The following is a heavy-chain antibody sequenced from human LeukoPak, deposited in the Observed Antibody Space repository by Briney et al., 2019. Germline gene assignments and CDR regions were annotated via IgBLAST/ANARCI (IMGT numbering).Heavy chain of an antibody. CDR2: INPNNGAT. D-gene: IGHD1-26*01. J-gene: IGHJ5*02. CDR1: GYTFTSYY. V-gene: IGHV1-2*02. Sequence: GASVKVSCKASGYTFTSYYMHWVRQAPGQGLEWMGWINPNNGATYSAQRFQGRVTMTRDTSVSTAYMELSRLRSDDTAVYYCARGEDNWFDPWGQGTLVTVSS. CDR3: ARGEDNWFDP.